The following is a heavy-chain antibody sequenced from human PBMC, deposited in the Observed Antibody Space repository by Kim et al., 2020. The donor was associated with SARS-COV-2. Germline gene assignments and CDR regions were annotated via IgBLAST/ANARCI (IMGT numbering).Heavy chain of an antibody. J-gene: IGHJ3*02. V-gene: IGHV3-74*01. D-gene: IGHD1-26*01. Sequence: GGSLRLSCAASGFTFSSYWMHWVRQAPGKGLVWVSRINSDGSSTSYADSVKGRFTISRDNAKNTLYLQMNSLRAEDTAVYYCASNAIVRELREGAFDIWGQGTMVTVSS. CDR3: ASNAIVRELREGAFDI. CDR2: INSDGSST. CDR1: GFTFSSYW.